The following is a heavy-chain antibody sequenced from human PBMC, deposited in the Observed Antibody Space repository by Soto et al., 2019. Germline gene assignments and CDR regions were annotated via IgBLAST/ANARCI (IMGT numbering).Heavy chain of an antibody. CDR3: ARISRFRYYDSSGYYYYYFDY. J-gene: IGHJ4*02. CDR1: GFSLSNARMG. CDR2: IFSNDEK. D-gene: IGHD3-22*01. Sequence: SGPTLVNPTETLTLTCTVSGFSLSNARMGVSWIRQPPGKALEWLAHIFSNDEKSYSTSLKSRLTISKDTSKSQVVLTMTNMDPVDTATYYCARISRFRYYDSSGYYYYYFDYWGQGTLVTVSS. V-gene: IGHV2-26*01.